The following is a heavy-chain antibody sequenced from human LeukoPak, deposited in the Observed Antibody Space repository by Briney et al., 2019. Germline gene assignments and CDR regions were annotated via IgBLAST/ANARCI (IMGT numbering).Heavy chain of an antibody. Sequence: GESLKISRKGSGYSFTSYWIGWFRQMPGKGLEWMGIIYPGDSDTRYSPSFQGQVTISADKSISTAYLQWSSLKASDTAMYYCARARDYYDSSGYFDYWGQGTLVTVSS. CDR3: ARARDYYDSSGYFDY. J-gene: IGHJ4*02. CDR1: GYSFTSYW. D-gene: IGHD3-22*01. V-gene: IGHV5-51*01. CDR2: IYPGDSDT.